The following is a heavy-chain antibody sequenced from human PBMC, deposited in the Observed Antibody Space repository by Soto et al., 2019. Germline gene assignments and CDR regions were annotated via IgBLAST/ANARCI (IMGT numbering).Heavy chain of an antibody. CDR3: ARDGRGDGYSSSWDNY. CDR1: GGTFSSYA. V-gene: IGHV1-69*12. Sequence: QVQLVQSGAEVKKPGSSVKVSCKASGGTFSSYAISRVRQAPGQGLEWMGGIIPIFGTANYAQKFQGRVTITADESTSTAYMELSSLRSEDTAVYYCARDGRGDGYSSSWDNYWGQGTLVTVSS. CDR2: IIPIFGTA. J-gene: IGHJ4*02. D-gene: IGHD6-13*01.